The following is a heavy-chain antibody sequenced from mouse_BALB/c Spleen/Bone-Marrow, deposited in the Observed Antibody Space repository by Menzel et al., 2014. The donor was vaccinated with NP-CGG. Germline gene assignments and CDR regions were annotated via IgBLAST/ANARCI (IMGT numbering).Heavy chain of an antibody. CDR1: GYAFSNCW. Sequence: VQLQQPGAELVRPGSSVKISCKASGYAFSNCWMNWVKQRPGQGLEWIGQIYPGDGDTNYNGKFKGKATLTADKSSSTAYMHLSSLTSEDSAVYFCARSGVPSYTMDYWAQGPPVTLPS. CDR3: ARSGVPSYTMDY. J-gene: IGHJ4*01. V-gene: IGHV1-80*01. CDR2: IYPGDGDT. D-gene: IGHD3-1*01.